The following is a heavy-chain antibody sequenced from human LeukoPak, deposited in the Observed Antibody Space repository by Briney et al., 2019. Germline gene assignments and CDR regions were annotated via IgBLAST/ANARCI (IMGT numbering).Heavy chain of an antibody. CDR3: ARTDSNIAARRIGFDS. V-gene: IGHV3-48*03. Sequence: PGGSLRLSCAASGFTFSSYERNWVRQAPGKGLEWFSYISSSGSTKYYAAPVRGRFTISSANAKNSLYLQINSPTAEDTAVYYCARTDSNIAARRIGFDSWGQGTLVTVSS. D-gene: IGHD6-6*01. CDR1: GFTFSSYE. CDR2: ISSSGSTK. J-gene: IGHJ4*02.